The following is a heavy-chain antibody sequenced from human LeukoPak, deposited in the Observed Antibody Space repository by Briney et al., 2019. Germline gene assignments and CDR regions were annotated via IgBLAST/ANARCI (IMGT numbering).Heavy chain of an antibody. V-gene: IGHV1-69*05. J-gene: IGHJ4*02. CDR3: ARSDYGDQAFDY. CDR2: IIPIFGTA. D-gene: IGHD4-17*01. CDR1: GGTFSSYA. Sequence: ASVKVSCKASGGTFSSYAISWVRQAPGQGLEWMGGIIPIFGTANYAQKFQGRVTTTTDESTSTAYMELSSLRSEDTAVYYCARSDYGDQAFDYWGQGTLVTVSS.